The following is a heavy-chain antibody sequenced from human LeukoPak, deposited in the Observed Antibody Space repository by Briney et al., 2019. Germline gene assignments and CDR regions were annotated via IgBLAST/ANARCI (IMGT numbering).Heavy chain of an antibody. D-gene: IGHD6-19*01. CDR1: AFTFSTYG. V-gene: IGHV3-30*18. CDR2: ISYDGSNK. Sequence: PGGSLRLSCAASAFTFSTYGMHWLRQAPGKGLEWVAGISYDGSNKYYADSVKGRFTISRDNAKNALYLQMNSLRAEDTAVYYCAKDAPPHIAVAGGIIFDYWGQGTLVTASS. J-gene: IGHJ4*02. CDR3: AKDAPPHIAVAGGIIFDY.